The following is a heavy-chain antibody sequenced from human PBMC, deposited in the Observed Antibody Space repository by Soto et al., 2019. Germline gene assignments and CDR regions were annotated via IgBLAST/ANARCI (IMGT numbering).Heavy chain of an antibody. V-gene: IGHV3-7*01. CDR3: ARDEYDILTGYYGH. CDR1: GFTFSSYW. CDR2: IKQDGSEK. Sequence: GGSXRLSCAASGFTFSSYWMSWVRQAPGKGLEWVANIKQDGSEKYYVDSVKGRFTISRDNAKNSLYLQMNSLRAEDTAVYYCARDEYDILTGYYGHWGQGTLVTVSS. J-gene: IGHJ4*02. D-gene: IGHD3-9*01.